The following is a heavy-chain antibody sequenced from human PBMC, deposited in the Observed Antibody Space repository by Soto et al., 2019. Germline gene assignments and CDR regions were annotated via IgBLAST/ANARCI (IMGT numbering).Heavy chain of an antibody. V-gene: IGHV4-59*08. J-gene: IGHJ4*02. CDR2: IYYSGST. Sequence: PSETLSLTCTVSGGSISSYYWSWIRQPPGKGLEWIGYIYYSGSTNYNPSLKSRVTISVDTSKNQFSLKLSSVTAADTAVYYCVRATTDFWSGYLDYWGQGTLVTVSS. CDR1: GGSISSYY. CDR3: VRATTDFWSGYLDY. D-gene: IGHD3-3*01.